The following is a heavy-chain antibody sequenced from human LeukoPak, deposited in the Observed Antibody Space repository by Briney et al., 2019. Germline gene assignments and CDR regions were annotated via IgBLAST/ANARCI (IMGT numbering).Heavy chain of an antibody. CDR1: GFTFSSYA. Sequence: GGSLRLSCAASGFTFSSYAMHWVRQAPGKGLEWVAVISYDGSNKYYADSVKGRFTISRDNSKNTLYLQMNSLRAEDTAAYYCARDPAATLYAFDIWGQGTMVTVSS. J-gene: IGHJ3*02. D-gene: IGHD2-15*01. V-gene: IGHV3-30-3*01. CDR3: ARDPAATLYAFDI. CDR2: ISYDGSNK.